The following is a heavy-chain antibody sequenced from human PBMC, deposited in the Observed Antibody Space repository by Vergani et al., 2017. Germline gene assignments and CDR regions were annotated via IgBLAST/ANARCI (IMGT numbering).Heavy chain of an antibody. J-gene: IGHJ4*02. Sequence: EVQLLESGGGLVQPGGSLRLSCAASGFTFSSYAMSWVRQAPGKVLEWVSAISGSGGSTYYADSVKGRFTISRDNSKNTLYLQMNSLRDEDTAVYYCAKDNDYVWGSYRPSSVDYWGQGTLVSVSS. CDR1: GFTFSSYA. D-gene: IGHD3-16*02. V-gene: IGHV3-23*01. CDR3: AKDNDYVWGSYRPSSVDY. CDR2: ISGSGGST.